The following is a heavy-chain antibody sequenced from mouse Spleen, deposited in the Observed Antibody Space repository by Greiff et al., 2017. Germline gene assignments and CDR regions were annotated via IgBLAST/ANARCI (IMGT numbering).Heavy chain of an antibody. CDR2: ISSGGSYT. V-gene: IGHV5-9-3*01. D-gene: IGHD1-1*01. CDR1: GFTFSSYA. Sequence: EVKLQESGGGLVKPGGSLKLSCAASGFTFSSYAMSWVRQTPEKRLEWVATISSGGSYTYYPDSVKGRFTISRDNAKNTLYLQMSSLRSEDTAMYYCARQGDYYGSSYWYFDVWGAGTPVTVSS. J-gene: IGHJ1*01. CDR3: ARQGDYYGSSYWYFDV.